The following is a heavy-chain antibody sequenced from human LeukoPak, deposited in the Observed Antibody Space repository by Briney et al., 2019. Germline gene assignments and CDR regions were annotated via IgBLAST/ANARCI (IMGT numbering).Heavy chain of an antibody. CDR2: IDYSGST. CDR3: AREGARWEPSFSAFDI. Sequence: SETLSLTCTVSGGSISSYYWSWIRQPPGKGLEWIGYIDYSGSTNYNPSLKSRVTISVDTSKNQFSLKLSSVTAADTAVYYCAREGARWEPSFSAFDIWGQGTMVTVSS. CDR1: GGSISSYY. J-gene: IGHJ3*02. V-gene: IGHV4-59*01. D-gene: IGHD1-26*01.